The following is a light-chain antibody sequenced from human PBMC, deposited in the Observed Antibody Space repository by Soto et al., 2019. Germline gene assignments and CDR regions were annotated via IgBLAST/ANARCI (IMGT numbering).Light chain of an antibody. V-gene: IGLV1-40*01. CDR1: SSNIGAGYD. CDR2: GNS. J-gene: IGLJ2*01. CDR3: QSYDSSVSKVV. Sequence: QSVLTQPPSVSGAPGQRVTISCTGSSSNIGAGYDVHWYQQLPGTAPKLLIYGNSNRPSGVPDRFSGSKSGTSASLAITGLQAEDEADYYCQSYDSSVSKVVFGAGTKVTVL.